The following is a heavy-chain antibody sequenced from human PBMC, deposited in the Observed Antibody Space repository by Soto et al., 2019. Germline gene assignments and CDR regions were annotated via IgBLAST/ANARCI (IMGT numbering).Heavy chain of an antibody. CDR3: ARAGYSYGYLQGASVWFDP. CDR2: INPSGGST. Sequence: QVQLVQSGAEVKKPGASVKVSCKASGYTFTSYYMHWVRQAPGQGLEWMGIINPSGGSTSYAQKFQGRVTMTRDTSTSTVYMELSSLRSEDTAVYYCARAGYSYGYLQGASVWFDPWGQGTLVTVSS. J-gene: IGHJ5*02. V-gene: IGHV1-46*01. D-gene: IGHD5-18*01. CDR1: GYTFTSYY.